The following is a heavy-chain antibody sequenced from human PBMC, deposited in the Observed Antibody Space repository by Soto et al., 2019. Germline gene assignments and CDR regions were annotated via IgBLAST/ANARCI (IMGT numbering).Heavy chain of an antibody. J-gene: IGHJ3*02. D-gene: IGHD4-4*01. CDR1: WYTFTGHH. V-gene: IGHV1-2*04. CDR2: INPNSGGT. Sequence: ASMKGSRKGSWYTFTGHHIHRVGQAPGQGLEWMGWINPNSGGTNYAQKFQGWVTMTRDTSISTAYMELSRLRSDDTAVYYCATEARHSPFDIWGQGTMVTVSS. CDR3: ATEARHSPFDI.